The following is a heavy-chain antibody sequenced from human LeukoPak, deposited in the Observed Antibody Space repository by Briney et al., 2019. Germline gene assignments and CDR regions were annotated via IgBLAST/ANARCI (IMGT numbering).Heavy chain of an antibody. D-gene: IGHD6-19*01. Sequence: GGSLRLSCAASGFTFSSYSMNWVRQAPGKGLEWVAFIWYDGGNKYYADSVKGRFTISRDNSKNTVYLQMNSLRAEDTAVYYCTLPVIAVGEYYFDYWGQGTLVTVSS. CDR2: IWYDGGNK. J-gene: IGHJ4*02. CDR3: TLPVIAVGEYYFDY. CDR1: GFTFSSYS. V-gene: IGHV3-33*08.